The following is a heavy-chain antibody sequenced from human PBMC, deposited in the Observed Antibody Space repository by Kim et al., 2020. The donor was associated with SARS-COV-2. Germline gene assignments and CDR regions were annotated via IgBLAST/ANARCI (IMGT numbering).Heavy chain of an antibody. D-gene: IGHD4-17*01. CDR2: ISRQGDNT. V-gene: IGHV3-43*02. CDR1: GFTFHNYV. CDR3: AKDRDDCGDYLFAS. J-gene: IGHJ1*01. Sequence: GGSLRLSCAASGFTFHNYVMHWVRQSPGKGLGWVALISRQGDNTSYSDSAKGRITNSRDNSKNSLLLQRNRLTTEDTALYYCAKDRDDCGDYLFASWGRGTVVTVSS.